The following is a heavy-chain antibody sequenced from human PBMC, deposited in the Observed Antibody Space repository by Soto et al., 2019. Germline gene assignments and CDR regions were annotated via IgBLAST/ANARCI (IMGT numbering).Heavy chain of an antibody. V-gene: IGHV1-69*13. D-gene: IGHD2-2*01. CDR1: GGTFSSYA. CDR3: ARYCSSTSCRLYYYYYGMDV. CDR2: IIPIFGTA. Sequence: SVKVSCKASGGTFSSYAISWVRQAPGQGLEWMGGIIPIFGTANYAQKFQGRVTITADESTSTAYMELSSLRSEDTAVYYCARYCSSTSCRLYYYYYGMDVWGQGTTVTVSS. J-gene: IGHJ6*02.